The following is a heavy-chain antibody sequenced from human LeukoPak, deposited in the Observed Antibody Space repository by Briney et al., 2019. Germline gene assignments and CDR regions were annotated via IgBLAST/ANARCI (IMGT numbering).Heavy chain of an antibody. CDR2: ISGSGGST. Sequence: GGSLRLSCAASGFTFSSYAMRWVRQAPGKGLEWVSAISGSGGSTYYADSVKGRFTISRDNSKNTLYLQMNSLRAEDTAVYYCAKPSMIVVVISSLYDDYWGQGTLVTVSS. CDR1: GFTFSSYA. CDR3: AKPSMIVVVISSLYDDY. J-gene: IGHJ4*02. V-gene: IGHV3-23*01. D-gene: IGHD3-22*01.